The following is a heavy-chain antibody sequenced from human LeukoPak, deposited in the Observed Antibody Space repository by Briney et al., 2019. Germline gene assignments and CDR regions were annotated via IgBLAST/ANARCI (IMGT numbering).Heavy chain of an antibody. D-gene: IGHD6-13*01. Sequence: EASVKVSCKASGYTFTGYYMHWVRQAPGQGLEWMGWINPNSGGTNYAQKFQGRVTMTRDTSISTAYMELSRLRSDDTAVYYCARDVNRIAARKTSTYYFDYWGQGTLVTVSS. J-gene: IGHJ4*02. CDR2: INPNSGGT. V-gene: IGHV1-2*02. CDR3: ARDVNRIAARKTSTYYFDY. CDR1: GYTFTGYY.